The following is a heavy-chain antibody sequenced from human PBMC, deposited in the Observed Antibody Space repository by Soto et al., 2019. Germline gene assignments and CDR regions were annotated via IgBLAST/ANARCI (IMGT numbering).Heavy chain of an antibody. CDR3: AKDPGVGASVLHY. V-gene: IGHV3-30*18. D-gene: IGHD1-26*01. J-gene: IGHJ4*02. CDR1: GFTFSSYG. Sequence: QVQLVESGGGVVQPGRSLRLSCAASGFTFSSYGMHWVRQAPGKGLEWVAVISYDGSNKYYADSVKGRFTISRDNSKNTLYLQMNSLRAEDTAVYYCAKDPGVGASVLHYWGQGTLVTVSS. CDR2: ISYDGSNK.